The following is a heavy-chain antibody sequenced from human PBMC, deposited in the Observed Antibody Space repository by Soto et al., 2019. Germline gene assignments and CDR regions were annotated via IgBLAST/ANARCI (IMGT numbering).Heavy chain of an antibody. Sequence: QVQLVQSGAEVKKPGSSVIVSCKASGGTFSSYTINWVRQAPGQGLEWVGGISPMLDTTTFAQKCQGRVTITADDSTSTAYMELSSLRSEDTDMYYCARGDIVAATFFDYWGQGTLVTVSS. V-gene: IGHV1-69*01. D-gene: IGHD5-12*01. J-gene: IGHJ4*02. CDR2: ISPMLDTT. CDR1: GGTFSSYT. CDR3: ARGDIVAATFFDY.